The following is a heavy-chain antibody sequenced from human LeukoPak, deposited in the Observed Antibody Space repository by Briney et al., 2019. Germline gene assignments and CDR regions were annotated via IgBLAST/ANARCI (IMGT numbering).Heavy chain of an antibody. V-gene: IGHV4-59*01. CDR1: GGSISSDY. Sequence: PSETLSLTCTVSGGSISSDYWSWFRQPPRKGLEWIGYIHFSGSTTYNPSLKSRVTISIDTSKNQFSLNLSSVTAAGTAVYYCTREVGTGFQVNYYYYMDVWGKGTTVTVSS. CDR3: TREVGTGFQVNYYYYMDV. J-gene: IGHJ6*03. CDR2: IHFSGST. D-gene: IGHD2-2*01.